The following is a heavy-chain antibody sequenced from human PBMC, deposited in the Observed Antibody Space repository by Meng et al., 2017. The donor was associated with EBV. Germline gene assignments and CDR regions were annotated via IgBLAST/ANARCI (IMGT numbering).Heavy chain of an antibody. D-gene: IGHD2-8*01. CDR1: GFTLRSYS. J-gene: IGHJ4*02. CDR3: ARDRTSNRFDY. CDR2: ISSNSIDI. V-gene: IGHV3-21*01. Sequence: EVQWEAAGGGLVKPGESLRLSGAASGFTLRSYSMNWVRLAPGKGLEWVSSISSNSIDIYYADLVKGRFTISRDNAKNSLFLQMNSLRAEDTAVYYCARDRTSNRFDYWGQGTLVTVSS.